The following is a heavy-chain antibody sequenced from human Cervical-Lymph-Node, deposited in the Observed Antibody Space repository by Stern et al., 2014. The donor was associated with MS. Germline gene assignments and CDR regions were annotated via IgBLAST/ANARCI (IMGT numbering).Heavy chain of an antibody. CDR1: GYRFSTFY. CDR3: ARIYCSGDECYHSFDT. D-gene: IGHD3-16*02. Sequence: QVQLVQSGAEVMKPGASVKVSCKASGYRFSTFYLHWLRQAPGQGLQWIGRIDPVICATTSSQTFQGRLTMTSDRSITTAYLELSGLRSDDTAVYYCARIYCSGDECYHSFDTWGQGTLVTVSS. CDR2: IDPVICAT. J-gene: IGHJ4*02. V-gene: IGHV1-2*06.